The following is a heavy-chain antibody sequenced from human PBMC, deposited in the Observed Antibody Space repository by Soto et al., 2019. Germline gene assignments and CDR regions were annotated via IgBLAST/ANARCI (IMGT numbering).Heavy chain of an antibody. CDR2: ISGSGGST. J-gene: IGHJ6*02. Sequence: EVQLLESGGDLVQPGGSLRLSCAASGFTFSSFAMSWVRQVPGKGLEGVSLISGSGGSTYYADSVKGRFTISRDNSKNTLYLKRNSLRGEDTAVYYCAKDQLGELLRSRYYYYGMDVWGQGTTVTVSS. V-gene: IGHV3-23*01. CDR3: AKDQLGELLRSRYYYYGMDV. D-gene: IGHD1-26*01. CDR1: GFTFSSFA.